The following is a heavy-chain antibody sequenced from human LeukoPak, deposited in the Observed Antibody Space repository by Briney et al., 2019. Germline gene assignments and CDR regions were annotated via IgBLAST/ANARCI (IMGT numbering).Heavy chain of an antibody. J-gene: IGHJ5*02. D-gene: IGHD3-10*01. CDR3: ARQGSYYGSANRLKPGNWFDP. CDR2: FSWGPPT. V-gene: IGHV4-39*01. Sequence: SEPRSFTASFPVASPTSGNYSWAGARKSPGKGLDYLPPFSWGPPTFYNPPLKSRLTIAVDASRNQFSLSLRSVTAADTAVYYCARQGSYYGSANRLKPGNWFDPWGRGILVTVSS. CDR1: VASPTSGNYS.